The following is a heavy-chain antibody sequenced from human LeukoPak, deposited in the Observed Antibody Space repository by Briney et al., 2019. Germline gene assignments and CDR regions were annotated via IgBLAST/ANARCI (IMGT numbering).Heavy chain of an antibody. Sequence: GGSLRLSCAASGFTFSSYAMSWVRQAPGKGLEWVSAISGSGGSTYYADSVKGRFTISRDDSKNTLYLQMNSLRAEDTAVYYCAKRHFYGSGSLDYWGQGTLVTVSS. CDR2: ISGSGGST. J-gene: IGHJ4*02. CDR1: GFTFSSYA. D-gene: IGHD3-10*01. V-gene: IGHV3-23*01. CDR3: AKRHFYGSGSLDY.